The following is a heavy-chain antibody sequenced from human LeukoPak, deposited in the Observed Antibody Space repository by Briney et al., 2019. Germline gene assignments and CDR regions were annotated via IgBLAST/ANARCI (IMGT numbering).Heavy chain of an antibody. CDR3: ARDYSSSSPFRYYYYYMDV. D-gene: IGHD6-6*01. CDR1: GYTFTSYY. Sequence: GASVKVSCKASGYTFTSYYMHWVRQAPGQGLEWMGIINPSGGSTSYAQKFQGRVTMTRDMSTSTVYMELSSLRSEDTAVYYCARDYSSSSPFRYYYYYMDVWGKGTTVTVSS. V-gene: IGHV1-46*01. CDR2: INPSGGST. J-gene: IGHJ6*03.